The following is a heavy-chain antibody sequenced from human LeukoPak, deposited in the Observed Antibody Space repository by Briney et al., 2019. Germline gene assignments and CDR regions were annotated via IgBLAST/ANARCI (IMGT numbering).Heavy chain of an antibody. J-gene: IGHJ4*02. Sequence: GGSLRLSCAASGFTFSSYSMNWVRQAPGKGLEWVSSISSSSSYIYYADSVKGRFTISRDNAKNSLYLQMNSLRAEDTAVYYCAREHCSGGSCYRGVDYWGQGTLVTVPS. CDR2: ISSSSSYI. D-gene: IGHD2-15*01. V-gene: IGHV3-21*01. CDR1: GFTFSSYS. CDR3: AREHCSGGSCYRGVDY.